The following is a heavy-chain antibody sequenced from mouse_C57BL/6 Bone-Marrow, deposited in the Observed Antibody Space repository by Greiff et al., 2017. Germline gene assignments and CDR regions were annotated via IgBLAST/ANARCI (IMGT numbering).Heavy chain of an antibody. D-gene: IGHD1-1*01. Sequence: QVQLQQSGAELVRPGASVTLSCKASGYTFTDYEMHWVKQTPVHGLEWIGAIDPETGGTAYNQKFKGKAILTADKSSSTAYMELRSLTSEDSAVDYCTRYEDYGSSYWFADWGQGTLVTVSA. CDR2: IDPETGGT. V-gene: IGHV1-15*01. J-gene: IGHJ3*01. CDR1: GYTFTDYE. CDR3: TRYEDYGSSYWFAD.